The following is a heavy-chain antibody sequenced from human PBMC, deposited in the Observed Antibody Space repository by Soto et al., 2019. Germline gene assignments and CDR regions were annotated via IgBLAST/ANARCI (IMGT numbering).Heavy chain of an antibody. CDR2: ISYDGSNK. D-gene: IGHD3-22*01. CDR1: GFTFSSYA. V-gene: IGHV3-30-3*01. J-gene: IGHJ5*02. CDR3: ARDREAVFWYYYDSSGYPNWFDP. Sequence: GGSLRLSCAASGFTFSSYAMHWVRQAPGKGLEWVAVISYDGSNKYYADSVKGRFTISRDNSKNTLYLQMNSLRAEDTAVYYCARDREAVFWYYYDSSGYPNWFDPWGQGTLVTVSS.